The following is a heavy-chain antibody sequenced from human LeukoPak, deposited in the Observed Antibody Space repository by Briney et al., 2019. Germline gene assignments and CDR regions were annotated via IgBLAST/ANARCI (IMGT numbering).Heavy chain of an antibody. CDR1: GGSFSGYY. CDR3: AREFGYSFFDY. Sequence: SETLSLTCAVYGGSFSGYYWSWIRQPPGKGLEWIGEINHSGSTNYNPSLKSRVTISVDTSKNQFSLKLSSVTAADTAVYYCAREFGYSFFDYWGQGTLVTVSS. V-gene: IGHV4-34*01. J-gene: IGHJ4*02. CDR2: INHSGST. D-gene: IGHD5-18*01.